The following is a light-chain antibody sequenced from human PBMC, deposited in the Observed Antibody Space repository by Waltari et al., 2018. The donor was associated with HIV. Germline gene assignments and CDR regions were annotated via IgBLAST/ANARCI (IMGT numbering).Light chain of an antibody. V-gene: IGKV1-13*02. CDR1: QGVRNA. Sequence: AIQLAQSPSSLSAYVGDRVTITCRASQGVRNALAWYQQKPGRPPKLLIYDASTLEGGVPSRFSGSLSGTDFNHTISNLQPEDSATYYCQQFRTYPRTFGQGATLEIK. CDR2: DAS. CDR3: QQFRTYPRT. J-gene: IGKJ2*01.